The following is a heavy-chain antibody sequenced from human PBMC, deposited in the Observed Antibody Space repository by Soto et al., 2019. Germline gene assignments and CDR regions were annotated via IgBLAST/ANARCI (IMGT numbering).Heavy chain of an antibody. CDR3: AKLSGRSSGSFDY. D-gene: IGHD6-19*01. Sequence: EVQLLESGGGLVQPGGSLRLSCAASGFTFSSYAMSWVRQAPGKVLEWVSAISGSGGITYYADSVKGRITISRDNSKDTLYLQMYSLRAEDTAVYYCAKLSGRSSGSFDYWGQGTLVTVSS. CDR1: GFTFSSYA. CDR2: ISGSGGIT. V-gene: IGHV3-23*01. J-gene: IGHJ4*02.